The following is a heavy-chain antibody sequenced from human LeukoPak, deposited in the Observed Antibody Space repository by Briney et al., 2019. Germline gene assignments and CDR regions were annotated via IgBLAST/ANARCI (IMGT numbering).Heavy chain of an antibody. CDR2: INHSGST. Sequence: SETLSFTCTVSGGSISSSSYYWSWIRQPPGKGLEWIGEINHSGSTNYNPSLKSRVTISVDTSKNQFSLKLSSVTAADTAVYYCARSSSWTGWFDPWGQGTLVTVSS. D-gene: IGHD6-13*01. CDR3: ARSSSWTGWFDP. J-gene: IGHJ5*02. V-gene: IGHV4-39*07. CDR1: GGSISSSSYY.